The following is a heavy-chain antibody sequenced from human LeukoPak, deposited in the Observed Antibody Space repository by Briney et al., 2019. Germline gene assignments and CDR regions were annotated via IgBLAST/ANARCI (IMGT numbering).Heavy chain of an antibody. J-gene: IGHJ4*02. CDR1: GFTFSDYY. Sequence: KPGGALRLCCAAPGFTFSDYYMSWVRQAPGKGLEWVSYISSSTSYRNYADSVRGRFTISRENAKNSLYLQMNSLRAEDTALYYCARGIEATRRSAGTCNYFDYWGQGTLVTVSS. V-gene: IGHV3-11*06. CDR2: ISSSTSYR. D-gene: IGHD5-12*01. CDR3: ARGIEATRRSAGTCNYFDY.